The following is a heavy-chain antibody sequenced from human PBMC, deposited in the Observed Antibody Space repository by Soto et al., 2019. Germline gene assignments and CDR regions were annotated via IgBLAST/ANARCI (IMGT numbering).Heavy chain of an antibody. CDR1: GFSLSTSGVG. J-gene: IGHJ4*02. CDR3: AHVYGGYDNFDY. V-gene: IGHV2-5*02. Sequence: QITLKESGPTLVKPTQTLTLTCTFSGFSLSTSGVGVGWIRQPPGKALEWLALIYWDDDKRYSPSLKSRLTITKDTSKNQVVLTMTNLDPVDTATYYCAHVYGGYDNFDYWGQGTLVTVSS. CDR2: IYWDDDK. D-gene: IGHD5-12*01.